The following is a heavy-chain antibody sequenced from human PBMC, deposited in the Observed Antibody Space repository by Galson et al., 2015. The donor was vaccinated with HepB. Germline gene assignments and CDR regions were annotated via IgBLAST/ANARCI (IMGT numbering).Heavy chain of an antibody. J-gene: IGHJ3*02. Sequence: SVKVSCKASGYTFTSYDINWVRQATGQGLEWMGWMNPNSGNTGYAQKFQGRVTMTRNTSISTAYMELSSLRSEDTAVYYCARGRGFDDYGDYEDAFDIWGQGTMVTVSS. D-gene: IGHD4-17*01. CDR3: ARGRGFDDYGDYEDAFDI. CDR1: GYTFTSYD. V-gene: IGHV1-8*01. CDR2: MNPNSGNT.